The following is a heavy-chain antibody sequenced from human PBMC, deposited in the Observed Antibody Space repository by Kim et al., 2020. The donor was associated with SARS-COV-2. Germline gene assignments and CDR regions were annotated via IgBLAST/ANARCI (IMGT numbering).Heavy chain of an antibody. V-gene: IGHV4-39*01. J-gene: IGHJ5*02. CDR3: ARPEITGIWGGGWFDP. D-gene: IGHD3-16*01. Sequence: SETLSLTCTVSGGSISRSNSHWGWIRQPPGKGLEWIGSVYYSGSTFYNPSLKSRVTISVDTSENQLSLKLTSVTSADTAVYSYARPEITGIWGGGWFDP. CDR2: VYYSGST. CDR1: GGSISRSNSH.